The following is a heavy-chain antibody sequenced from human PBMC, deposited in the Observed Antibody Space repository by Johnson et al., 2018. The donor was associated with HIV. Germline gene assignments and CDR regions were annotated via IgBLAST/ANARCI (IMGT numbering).Heavy chain of an antibody. J-gene: IGHJ3*02. D-gene: IGHD2-15*01. CDR3: TKAPRFCSGGRCYDAFDI. V-gene: IGHV3-9*01. CDR2: ISWNSGNI. CDR1: GFTFDDYG. Sequence: VQLMESGGGVVRPGGSLRLSCAASGFTFDDYGMHWVRQAPGKGLEWVSGISWNSGNIDYADSVKGRFTISRDNGKNSLYLQLSSLRAEDTALYFCTKAPRFCSGGRCYDAFDIWGQGTMVTVSS.